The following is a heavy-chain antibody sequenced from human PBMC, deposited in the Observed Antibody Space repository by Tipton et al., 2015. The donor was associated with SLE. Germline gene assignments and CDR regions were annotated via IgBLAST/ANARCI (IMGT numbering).Heavy chain of an antibody. V-gene: IGHV4-59*01. D-gene: IGHD7-27*01. CDR3: AGQSWDYYYMDV. CDR2: IYYTGST. J-gene: IGHJ6*03. Sequence: LRLSCAASGFTFDDYAIHWVRQPPGKGLEWIGYIYYTGSTEFAPSLKSRVTFSVDRSKNQFSLNPRSVTAADTAVYYCAGQSWDYYYMDVWGKGTTVTVSS. CDR1: GFTFDDYA.